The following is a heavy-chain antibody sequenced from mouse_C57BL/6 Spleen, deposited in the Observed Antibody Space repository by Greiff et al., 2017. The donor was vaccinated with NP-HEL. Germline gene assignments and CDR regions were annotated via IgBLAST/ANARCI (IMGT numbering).Heavy chain of an antibody. CDR2: IDPNSGGT. Sequence: VQLQQSGAELVKPGASVKLSCKASGYTFTSYWMHWVKQRPGRGLEWIGRIDPNSGGTKYNEKFKSKATLTVDKPSSTAYMQLSSLTSEDSAVYYCARSRGFITTAFDYWGQGTTLTVSS. J-gene: IGHJ2*01. CDR1: GYTFTSYW. CDR3: ARSRGFITTAFDY. V-gene: IGHV1-72*01. D-gene: IGHD1-1*01.